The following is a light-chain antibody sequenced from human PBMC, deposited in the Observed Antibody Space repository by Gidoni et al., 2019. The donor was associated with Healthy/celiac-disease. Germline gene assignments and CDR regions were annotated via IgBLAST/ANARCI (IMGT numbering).Light chain of an antibody. CDR2: GAS. CDR3: QQYGGSPWT. V-gene: IGKV3-20*01. J-gene: IGKJ1*01. Sequence: EIVLTQSPGTLSLSPGERATLSCRASQSVSSSYLAWYQQKPGQAPRLLIYGASSRDTGIPDRFSGSGSGTDFTLTISRLEPEDFAVYYCQQYGGSPWTFGQGTKVKIK. CDR1: QSVSSSY.